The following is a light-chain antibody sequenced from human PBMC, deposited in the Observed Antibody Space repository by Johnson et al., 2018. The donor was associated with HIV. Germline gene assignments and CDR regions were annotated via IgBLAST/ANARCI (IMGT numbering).Light chain of an antibody. Sequence: QSVLTQPPSVSAAPGQNVNISCSGGSSNIGSNYVSWYQQFPGTAPKLLIYDNDKRPSGTPARFSGSKSATSATLGIPGLQTGDEADYYCGTWETSLSAGLLYVFGPGTKVTVL. CDR2: DND. CDR1: SSNIGSNY. J-gene: IGLJ1*01. V-gene: IGLV1-51*01. CDR3: GTWETSLSAGLLYV.